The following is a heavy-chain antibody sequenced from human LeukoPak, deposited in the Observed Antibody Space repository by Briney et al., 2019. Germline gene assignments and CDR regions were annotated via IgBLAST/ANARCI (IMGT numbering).Heavy chain of an antibody. CDR2: IIPNTGGT. J-gene: IGHJ4*02. CDR3: AREWLIVVTGTGHLDY. Sequence: GASVKVSCKASGYSFSGFYMHWVRQAPGQGLEWMGWIIPNTGGTNYAQKFQGRVTMTRDTTISTAYMELSSLRSDATAVYYCAREWLIVVTGTGHLDYWGQGTLVTVSS. CDR1: GYSFSGFY. D-gene: IGHD6-19*01. V-gene: IGHV1-2*02.